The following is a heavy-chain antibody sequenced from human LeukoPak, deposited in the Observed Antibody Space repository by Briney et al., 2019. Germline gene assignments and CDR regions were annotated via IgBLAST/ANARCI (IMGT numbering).Heavy chain of an antibody. Sequence: SETLSLTCTVSGGSISSGGYYWSWIRQHPGKGLEWIGYIYYSGSTYYNPSLKSRFTISVDTSKNQFSLKLSSVTAADTAVYYCARVFYYYGSGSYYPNQTPTQSYYFDYWGQGTLVTVSS. V-gene: IGHV4-31*03. CDR1: GGSISSGGYY. J-gene: IGHJ4*02. CDR3: ARVFYYYGSGSYYPNQTPTQSYYFDY. CDR2: IYYSGST. D-gene: IGHD3-10*01.